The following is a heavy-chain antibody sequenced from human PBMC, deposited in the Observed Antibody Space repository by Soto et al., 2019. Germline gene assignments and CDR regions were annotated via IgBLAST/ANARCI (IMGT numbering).Heavy chain of an antibody. J-gene: IGHJ3*01. CDR1: GFTYSSHG. Sequence: EAQLLESGGELIQPGGSLRLSCAASGFTYSSHGMSWVRQAPGKGLEWIAGLSRGGGSTYYADSVKGRFIISRDNSENTLDLIMNSLRVEDTALYYCARDGQYRTDGFDLWGQGTMVTVSS. V-gene: IGHV3-23*01. CDR3: ARDGQYRTDGFDL. CDR2: LSRGGGST. D-gene: IGHD5-12*01.